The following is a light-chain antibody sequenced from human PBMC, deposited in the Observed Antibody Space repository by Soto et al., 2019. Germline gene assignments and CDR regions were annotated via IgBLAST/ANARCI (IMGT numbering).Light chain of an antibody. Sequence: QSALTQPATVSGSPGQSITISCTGTSSDVGAYNYVSWYQHHPGDAPKLLIYDVSTRPSGVSNRFSGSKSGNTASLTISGLQAEDEADYYCSSYTTSTTPVFGTETKLTVL. CDR2: DVS. CDR3: SSYTTSTTPV. CDR1: SSDVGAYNY. J-gene: IGLJ1*01. V-gene: IGLV2-14*03.